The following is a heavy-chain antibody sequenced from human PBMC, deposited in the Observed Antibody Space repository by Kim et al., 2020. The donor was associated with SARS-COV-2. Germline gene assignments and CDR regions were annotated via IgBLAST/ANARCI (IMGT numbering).Heavy chain of an antibody. CDR3: AKEYSSSWYLWAMTAFDI. CDR1: GFTFSSYA. J-gene: IGHJ3*02. V-gene: IGHV3-23*01. Sequence: GGSLRLSCAASGFTFSSYAMSWVRQAPGKGLEWVSAISGSGGSTYYADSVKGRFTISRDNSKNTLYLQMNSLRAEDTAVYYCAKEYSSSWYLWAMTAFDIWGQGTMVTVSS. CDR2: ISGSGGST. D-gene: IGHD6-13*01.